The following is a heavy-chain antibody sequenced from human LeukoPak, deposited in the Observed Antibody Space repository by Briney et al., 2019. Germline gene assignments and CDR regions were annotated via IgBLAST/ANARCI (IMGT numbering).Heavy chain of an antibody. CDR3: ARVNNFWSGYPAPNWFDP. D-gene: IGHD3-3*01. CDR1: GGSISSYY. V-gene: IGHV4-59*01. Sequence: SETLSLTCTVSGGSISSYYWSWIRQPPGTGLEWIGYIYYSGSTNYNPSLKSRVTISVDTSKNQFSLKLSSVTAADTAVYYCARVNNFWSGYPAPNWFDPWGQGTLVTVSS. CDR2: IYYSGST. J-gene: IGHJ5*02.